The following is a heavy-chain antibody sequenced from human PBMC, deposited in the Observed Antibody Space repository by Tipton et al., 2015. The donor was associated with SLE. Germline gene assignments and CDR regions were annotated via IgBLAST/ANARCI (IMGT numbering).Heavy chain of an antibody. Sequence: TLSLTCAVYGGSFSGYYWSWIRQPPGKGLEWIGEINHSGSINYKPSLKSRVTISVDTSKNQFSLKLTSGTAADTAVYYCAREVLSTVVYWYFDLWGRCTLVTVFS. D-gene: IGHD4-23*01. J-gene: IGHJ2*01. CDR3: AREVLSTVVYWYFDL. V-gene: IGHV4-34*01. CDR1: GGSFSGYY. CDR2: INHSGSI.